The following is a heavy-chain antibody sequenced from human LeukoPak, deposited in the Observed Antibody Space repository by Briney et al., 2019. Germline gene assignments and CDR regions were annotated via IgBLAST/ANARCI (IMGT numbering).Heavy chain of an antibody. CDR3: ARGGYYDSSGYYPT. CDR2: INHSGST. V-gene: IGHV4-34*01. D-gene: IGHD3-22*01. CDR1: GGSFSGYY. Sequence: SETLSLTCAVYGGSFSGYYWSWIRQPPGKGLEWIGEINHSGSTNYNPSLKIRVTISVDTSKNQFSLKLSSVTAADTAVYYCARGGYYDSSGYYPTWGQGTLVTVSS. J-gene: IGHJ4*02.